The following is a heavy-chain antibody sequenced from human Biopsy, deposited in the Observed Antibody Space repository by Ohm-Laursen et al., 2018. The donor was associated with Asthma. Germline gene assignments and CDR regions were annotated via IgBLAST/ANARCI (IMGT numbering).Heavy chain of an antibody. D-gene: IGHD3-9*01. Sequence: EASVKVSCKASGYTFINYAIHWVRQAPGHSLEWMGWINAASGNTKYSQKFQGRLTISRDTSASTAYMDLSSLRSEDTAVYYCARTYFDFLTGQVHDAFAMWGQGTMVTVSS. CDR3: ARTYFDFLTGQVHDAFAM. V-gene: IGHV1-3*01. CDR1: GYTFINYA. CDR2: INAASGNT. J-gene: IGHJ3*02.